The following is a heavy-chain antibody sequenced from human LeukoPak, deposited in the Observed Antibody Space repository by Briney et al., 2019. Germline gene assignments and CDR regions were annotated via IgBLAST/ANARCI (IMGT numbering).Heavy chain of an antibody. Sequence: SETLSLTCTVSGGSISSSSYYWGWIRQPPGRGLEWSGSIYYSGSTYYNPSLKSRVTISVDTSKNQFSLNLTSVTAADTAVYYCAKGYYGSGLNSYYYYMDVWGKGTTVSVSS. D-gene: IGHD3-10*01. CDR2: IYYSGST. CDR1: GGSISSSSYY. V-gene: IGHV4-39*07. J-gene: IGHJ6*03. CDR3: AKGYYGSGLNSYYYYMDV.